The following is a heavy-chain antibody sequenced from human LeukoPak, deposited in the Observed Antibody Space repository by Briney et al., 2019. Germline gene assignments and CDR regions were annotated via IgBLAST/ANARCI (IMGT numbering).Heavy chain of an antibody. D-gene: IGHD2-21*01. Sequence: SQTLSLTCTVSGYSISSGKYWAWIRQTPGKGLEWIGSIYESGSTYYTSSLKSRVTMSVDTSKNQFSLNLTSVTAADTAVYFCARGPGISGDHIYPDYWGQGTLVTVSS. CDR2: IYESGST. CDR3: ARGPGISGDHIYPDY. V-gene: IGHV4-38-2*02. CDR1: GYSISSGKY. J-gene: IGHJ4*02.